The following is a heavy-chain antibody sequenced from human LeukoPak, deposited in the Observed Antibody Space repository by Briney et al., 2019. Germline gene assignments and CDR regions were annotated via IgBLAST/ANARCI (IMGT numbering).Heavy chain of an antibody. D-gene: IGHD6-13*01. V-gene: IGHV3-23*01. CDR3: AKDAAGPEY. CDR2: ISAGGGST. Sequence: PGGSLRLSCAPSGLTFSDYSMTWVREAPGKGLFWVSGISAGGGSTYYADSVKGRFSISRDNSRNTLYLQMNSLRAEDTAVYYCAKDAAGPEYWGQGTLVTVSS. CDR1: GLTFSDYS. J-gene: IGHJ4*02.